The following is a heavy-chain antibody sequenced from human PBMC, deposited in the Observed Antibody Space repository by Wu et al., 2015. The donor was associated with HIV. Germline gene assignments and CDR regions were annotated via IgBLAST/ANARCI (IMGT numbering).Heavy chain of an antibody. D-gene: IGHD5-18*01. CDR3: VRAELGYIYGSEYFQH. CDR2: IIPIFGTA. J-gene: IGHJ1*01. CDR1: GGTFSSYA. V-gene: IGHV1-69*05. Sequence: QVQLVQSGAEVKKPGSSVKVSCKASGGTFSSYAISWVRQAPGQGLEWMGGIIPIFGTANYAQKFQGRVTMSRNTSINTAYMELSSLRSEDTAVYYCVRAELGYIYGSEYFQHWGQGTLVTVSS.